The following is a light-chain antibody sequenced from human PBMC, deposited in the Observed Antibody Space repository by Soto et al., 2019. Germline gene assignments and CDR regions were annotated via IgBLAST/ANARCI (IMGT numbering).Light chain of an antibody. CDR3: CSYTSSATRV. Sequence: QSVLIQPPSVSGSPGQSVTISCTGTSSDVGSYDYVSWYQQYPGTVPKPMIYNVNTQSSGVPDRFSGSKSGNTASMTISGLQAEDETDYYFCSYTSSATRVFGGGTKLTVL. J-gene: IGLJ3*02. CDR2: NVN. CDR1: SSDVGSYDY. V-gene: IGLV2-11*01.